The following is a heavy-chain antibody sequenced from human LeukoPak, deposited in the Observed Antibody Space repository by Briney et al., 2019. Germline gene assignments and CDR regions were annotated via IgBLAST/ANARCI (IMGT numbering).Heavy chain of an antibody. CDR2: INPNSGGT. CDR3: ARDFRRYNWNYFDY. Sequence: ASVKVSCKASGYTFTGYYMHWVRQAPGQGLEWMGWINPNSGGTNYAQKFQGRVTMTRDTSISTAYMELSRLRSDDTAVYYCARDFRRYNWNYFDYWGQGTLVTVSS. V-gene: IGHV1-2*02. CDR1: GYTFTGYY. J-gene: IGHJ4*02. D-gene: IGHD1-20*01.